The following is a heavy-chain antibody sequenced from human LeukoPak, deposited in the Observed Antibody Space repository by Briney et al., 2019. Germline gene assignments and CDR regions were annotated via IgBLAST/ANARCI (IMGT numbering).Heavy chain of an antibody. CDR1: GGSISSGGYS. CDR2: IYYGGST. D-gene: IGHD2-21*01. J-gene: IGHJ5*02. V-gene: IGHV4-61*08. Sequence: SETLSLTCAVSGGSISSGGYSWSWIRQPPGKGLEWIGYIYYGGSTNYNPSLKSRVTISVDTSKNQFSLKLSSVTAADTAVYYCARALTVIGKNWFDPWGQGTLVTVSS. CDR3: ARALTVIGKNWFDP.